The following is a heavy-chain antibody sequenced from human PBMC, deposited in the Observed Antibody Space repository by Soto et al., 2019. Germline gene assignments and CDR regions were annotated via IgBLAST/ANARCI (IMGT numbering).Heavy chain of an antibody. Sequence: PLETLSLTCAVSGGSISSGGYSWSWIRQPPGKGLEWIGYMYHSGSTYYNPSLKSRVTISIDRSKNQFSLKLSSVTAADTAVYYRARVPDYWGQGILVTVSS. CDR2: MYHSGST. V-gene: IGHV4-30-2*01. D-gene: IGHD2-2*01. CDR3: ARVPDY. J-gene: IGHJ4*02. CDR1: GGSISSGGYS.